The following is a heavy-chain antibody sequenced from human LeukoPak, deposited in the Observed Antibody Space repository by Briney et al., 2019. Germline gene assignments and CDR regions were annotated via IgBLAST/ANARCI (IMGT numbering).Heavy chain of an antibody. CDR3: ARPEKLGQFDY. V-gene: IGHV4-59*08. D-gene: IGHD3-10*01. CDR2: VYYSGSA. Sequence: MTSETLSLTCTVSSGSISSYYWSWIRQPPGKGLEWIGYVYYSGSANYNPSLKSRVTISVDTSKNQFSLKLSSVTAADTAVYDCARPEKLGQFDYWGQGTLVTVSS. CDR1: SGSISSYY. J-gene: IGHJ4*02.